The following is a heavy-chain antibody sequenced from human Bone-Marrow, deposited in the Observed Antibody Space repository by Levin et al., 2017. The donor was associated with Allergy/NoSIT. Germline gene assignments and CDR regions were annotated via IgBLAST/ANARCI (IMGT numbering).Heavy chain of an antibody. J-gene: IGHJ4*02. CDR1: GFTFSEHF. Sequence: GESLKISCAASGFTFSEHFVDWVRQAPGKGLEWVGRTRDRAYGYSAQYGASVRGTFTISRDESQNIIYLQMDNLQSEDTAVYYCASIRGVDGYWGQGTLVTVSS. D-gene: IGHD3-10*01. V-gene: IGHV3-72*01. CDR2: TRDRAYGYSA. CDR3: ASIRGVDGY.